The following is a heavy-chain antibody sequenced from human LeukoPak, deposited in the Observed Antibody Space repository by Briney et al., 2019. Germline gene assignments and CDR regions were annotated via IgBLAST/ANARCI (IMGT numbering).Heavy chain of an antibody. V-gene: IGHV3-74*01. CDR3: ARVGYNSGWYEY. D-gene: IGHD6-13*01. CDR1: GFTFSSYW. J-gene: IGHJ4*02. Sequence: GGSLRLSCAASGFTFSSYWMHWVRQTPGKGLVWVSRINSDGRSTTYADSVKGRFTISRDNAKNTLYLQMNSLRAEDTAVYYCARVGYNSGWYEYWGQGTLVTVSS. CDR2: INSDGRST.